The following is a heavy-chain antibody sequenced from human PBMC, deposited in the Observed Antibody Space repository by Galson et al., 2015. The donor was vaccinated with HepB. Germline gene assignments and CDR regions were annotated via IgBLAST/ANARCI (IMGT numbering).Heavy chain of an antibody. CDR3: ATVRFGYCSSTSCYTDPGLGY. CDR1: GYTLTELS. CDR2: FDPEDGET. D-gene: IGHD2-2*02. J-gene: IGHJ4*02. Sequence: SVKVSCKVSGYTLTELSMHWVQQAPGKGLEWMGGFDPEDGETIYAQKFQGRVTMTEDTSTDTAYMELSSLRSEDTAVYYCATVRFGYCSSTSCYTDPGLGYWGQGTLVTVSS. V-gene: IGHV1-24*01.